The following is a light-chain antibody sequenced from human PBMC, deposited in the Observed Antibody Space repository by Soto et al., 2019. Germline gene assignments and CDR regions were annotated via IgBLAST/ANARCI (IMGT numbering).Light chain of an antibody. Sequence: DIQMTQSPGSVSGSVGDRVTITFRASQTLNNSLTWFQQKPGKAPKVLIYAASTLQSGVPSRFSGSGSGTAVTLTISRREPEDFAVYYCQKYGSSPLTFGGGTKVDIK. J-gene: IGKJ4*01. V-gene: IGKV1-39*02. CDR2: AAS. CDR1: QTLNNS. CDR3: QKYGSSPLT.